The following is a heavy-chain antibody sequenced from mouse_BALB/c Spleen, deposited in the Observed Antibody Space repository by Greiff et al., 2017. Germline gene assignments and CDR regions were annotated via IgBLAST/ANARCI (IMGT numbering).Heavy chain of an antibody. V-gene: IGHV1-81*01. CDR3: ARGRQLGLRFAY. CDR2: IYPGSGST. D-gene: IGHD3-2*01. CDR1: GYTFTDYV. J-gene: IGHJ3*01. Sequence: QVQLQQSGPELVKPGASVKMSCKASGYTFTDYVISWVKQRTGQGLEWIGEIYPGSGSTYYNEKFKGKATLTADKSSNTAYMQLSSLTSEDSAVYFCARGRQLGLRFAYWGQGTLVTVSA.